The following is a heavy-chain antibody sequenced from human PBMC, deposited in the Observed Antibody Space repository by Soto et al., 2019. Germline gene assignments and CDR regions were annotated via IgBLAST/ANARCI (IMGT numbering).Heavy chain of an antibody. J-gene: IGHJ6*02. V-gene: IGHV3-23*01. CDR1: GFTFTSYA. CDR2: IRGSGGST. CDR3: ARVQCTGGSCFSSYYYYYGMDV. Sequence: EVQLLESGGGLVQPGGSLRLSCAASGFTFTSYAMIWVRQVPGKGLEWVSAIRGSGGSTYYADSVKGRFTISRDNSKNTVYLQMNSLRAEDTAVYYCARVQCTGGSCFSSYYYYYGMDVWGQGTKVTVSS. D-gene: IGHD2-15*01.